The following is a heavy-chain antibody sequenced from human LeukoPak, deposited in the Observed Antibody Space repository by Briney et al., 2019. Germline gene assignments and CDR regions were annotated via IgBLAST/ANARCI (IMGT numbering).Heavy chain of an antibody. CDR3: ARVSTFHFDSSLDY. Sequence: GGSLRLSCAASGFTVSSNYMSWVRQAPGKGLEWVSVIYADGSTYYADSVKGRFTISRDNSKNTLYLQMGSLGAEDMAVYYCARVSTFHFDSSLDYWGQGALVTVSS. D-gene: IGHD3-22*01. V-gene: IGHV3-53*05. J-gene: IGHJ4*02. CDR1: GFTVSSNY. CDR2: IYADGST.